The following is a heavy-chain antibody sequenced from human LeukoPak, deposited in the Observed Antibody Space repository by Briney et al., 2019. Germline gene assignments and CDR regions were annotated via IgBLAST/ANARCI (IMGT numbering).Heavy chain of an antibody. V-gene: IGHV3-53*01. D-gene: IGHD2-21*01. CDR1: GFTVGTNS. CDR2: IYSGGST. Sequence: GGSLRLSCAVSGFTVGTNSMSWVRQSPGKGLEWVSVIYSGGSTYYADSVNGRFTISRDNSRNTLLLQMNSLRAEDTALYYCASAREYCGSAECYEYFQHWGQGTLVTVSS. CDR3: ASAREYCGSAECYEYFQH. J-gene: IGHJ1*01.